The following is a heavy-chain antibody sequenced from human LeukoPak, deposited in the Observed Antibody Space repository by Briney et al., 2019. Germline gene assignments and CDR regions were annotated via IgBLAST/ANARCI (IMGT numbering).Heavy chain of an antibody. CDR3: AIDPGTVDTPMVPVWDH. J-gene: IGHJ4*02. CDR2: ISSTSTYI. V-gene: IGHV3-21*01. D-gene: IGHD5-18*01. CDR1: GFTFSNYK. Sequence: GESLRLSCAASGFTFSNYKMNCVRQAPGRGLEWVSSISSTSTYIYYTDSVKGRFTISRDNAKNSLYMQMNSLRAEDTAVYYCAIDPGTVDTPMVPVWDHWGQGTVVTVSS.